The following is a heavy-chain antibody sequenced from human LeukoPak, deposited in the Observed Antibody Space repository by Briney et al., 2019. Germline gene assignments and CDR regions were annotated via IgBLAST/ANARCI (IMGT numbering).Heavy chain of an antibody. CDR3: ARDLGYYYGSGIDY. CDR2: IYHSGST. Sequence: SETLSLTCTVSGYSISSGYYWGWIRQPPGKGLEWIGSIYHSGSTYYNPSLKSRVTISVDTSKNQFSLKLSSVTAADTAVYYCARDLGYYYGSGIDYWGQGTLVTVSS. V-gene: IGHV4-38-2*02. J-gene: IGHJ4*02. D-gene: IGHD3-10*01. CDR1: GYSISSGYY.